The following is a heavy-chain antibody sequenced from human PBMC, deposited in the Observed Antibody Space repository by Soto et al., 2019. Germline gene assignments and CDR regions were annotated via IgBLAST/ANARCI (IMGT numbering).Heavy chain of an antibody. Sequence: SETLSLTCAVSGYSISSGYYWGWIRQPPGRGLEWIGSIYHSGSTYYNPSLKSRVTISVDTSKNQFSLKLSSVTAADTAVYYCARGFELQWEYYFDYWGQGTLVTVSS. D-gene: IGHD1-7*01. J-gene: IGHJ4*02. CDR3: ARGFELQWEYYFDY. CDR2: IYHSGST. CDR1: GYSISSGYY. V-gene: IGHV4-38-2*01.